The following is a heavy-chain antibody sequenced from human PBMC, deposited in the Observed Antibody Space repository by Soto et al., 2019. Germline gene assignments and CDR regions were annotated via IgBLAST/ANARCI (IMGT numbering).Heavy chain of an antibody. D-gene: IGHD3-3*02. V-gene: IGHV4-34*01. CDR2: INHSGNA. J-gene: IGHJ4*02. CDR3: ASQKLDVPAFFDY. CDR1: GGSFSGYI. Sequence: SETLSLTCAVYGGSFSGYIWTWIRQTPGKGLQWIGQINHSGNAIYNPSLKNRVTISIMSNNQFSLEMSSVTAADTAVYYCASQKLDVPAFFDYWSQGTLVTVS.